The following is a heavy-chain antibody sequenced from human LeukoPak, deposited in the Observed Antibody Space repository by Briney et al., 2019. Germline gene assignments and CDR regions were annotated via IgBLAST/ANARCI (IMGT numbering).Heavy chain of an antibody. CDR1: GDTVSINTAA. CDR3: AREGEYKVGHFYYGLDV. D-gene: IGHD3-10*01. V-gene: IGHV6-1*01. J-gene: IGHJ6*02. CDR2: TYYRSKWYN. Sequence: SQTLSLTCALSGDTVSINTAAWNWIRQSPSRGLEWLGRTYYRSKWYNDYAVSVKSRITINPDTSKNQFFLHLNSVTPEDTAVYYCAREGEYKVGHFYYGLDVWGQGTTVTVSS.